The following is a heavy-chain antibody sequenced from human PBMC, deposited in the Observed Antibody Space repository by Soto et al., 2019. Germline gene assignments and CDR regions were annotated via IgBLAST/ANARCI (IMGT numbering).Heavy chain of an antibody. D-gene: IGHD3-10*01. J-gene: IGHJ4*02. CDR3: VREYAPGSPNYDY. CDR2: LTRSGTT. V-gene: IGHV3-23*01. CDR1: GFTFSSYA. Sequence: EVQLLESAGGLVQPGGSLRLSCAASGFTFSSYAMGWVRQAPGKGLEWVSTLTRSGTTPYAESVRGRLTISRDNSKNTLYLQMDDLRAEDTAVYYGVREYAPGSPNYDYWGLGTLVTVSS.